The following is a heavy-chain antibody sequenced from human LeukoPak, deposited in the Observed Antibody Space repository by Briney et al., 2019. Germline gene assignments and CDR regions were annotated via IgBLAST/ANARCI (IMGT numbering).Heavy chain of an antibody. Sequence: PGGSLRLSCAASGFTFSRYSMNWVRQAPGNGLEWVSSISSSSSYIYYADSVKGRFTISRYNAKNSLYLQMNSLRAEDTAVYYCARGREYYYDREGFDYWGQGTLVTVSS. CDR2: ISSSSSYI. V-gene: IGHV3-21*01. CDR3: ARGREYYYDREGFDY. CDR1: GFTFSRYS. D-gene: IGHD3-22*01. J-gene: IGHJ4*02.